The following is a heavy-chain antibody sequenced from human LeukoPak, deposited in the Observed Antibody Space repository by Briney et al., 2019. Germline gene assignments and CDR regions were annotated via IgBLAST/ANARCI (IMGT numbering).Heavy chain of an antibody. V-gene: IGHV3-21*01. CDR3: ARDSYGDYFYDY. D-gene: IGHD4-17*01. CDR2: ISSTGSYI. J-gene: IGHJ4*02. Sequence: GGSLRLSCAASGFTFTTYAMNWVRQAPGKGLEWVSSISSTGSYISYADSVKGRFTISRDNAKNSLYLQTNSLRAADTAVYYCARDSYGDYFYDYWGQGTLVTVSS. CDR1: GFTFTTYA.